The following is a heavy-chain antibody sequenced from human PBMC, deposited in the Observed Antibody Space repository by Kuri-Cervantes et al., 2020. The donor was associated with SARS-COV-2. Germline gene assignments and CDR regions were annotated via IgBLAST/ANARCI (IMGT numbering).Heavy chain of an antibody. CDR1: GGSFSGYY. CDR2: IYYSGST. Sequence: ESLKISCAVYGGSFSGYYWSWIRQPPGKGLEWIGYIYYSGSTNYNPSLKSRVTISVDTSKNQFSLKLSSVTAADTAVYYCAREIRAIAYPHAFDIWGQGTMVTVSS. CDR3: AREIRAIAYPHAFDI. V-gene: IGHV4-59*01. J-gene: IGHJ3*02. D-gene: IGHD2-21*01.